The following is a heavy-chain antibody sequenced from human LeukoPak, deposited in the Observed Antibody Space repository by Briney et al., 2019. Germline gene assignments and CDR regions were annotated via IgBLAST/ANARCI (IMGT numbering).Heavy chain of an antibody. D-gene: IGHD2-15*01. CDR2: ISSSSSYI. Sequence: TGGSLRLSCAASGFTFSSYSMNWVRQAPGKGLEWVSSISSSSSYIYYADSVKGRFTISRDNAKNSLYLQMNSLRAEDTAVYYCARDRVVELFPRGDDAFDIWGQGTMVTVSS. J-gene: IGHJ3*02. CDR3: ARDRVVELFPRGDDAFDI. CDR1: GFTFSSYS. V-gene: IGHV3-21*01.